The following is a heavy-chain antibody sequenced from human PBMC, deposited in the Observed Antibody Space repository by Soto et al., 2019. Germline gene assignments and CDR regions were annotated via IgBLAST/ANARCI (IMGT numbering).Heavy chain of an antibody. CDR2: INPNSGGT. D-gene: IGHD3-22*01. V-gene: IGHV1-2*02. CDR3: ARGDFYYDSSGYPGPFDY. J-gene: IGHJ4*02. CDR1: GYTFTGYY. Sequence: ASVKVSRKASGYTFTGYYMHWVRQAPGQGLEWMGWINPNSGGTNYAQKFQGRVTMTRDTSISTAYMELRRLRSDDTAVYYCARGDFYYDSSGYPGPFDYWGQGTLVTVSS.